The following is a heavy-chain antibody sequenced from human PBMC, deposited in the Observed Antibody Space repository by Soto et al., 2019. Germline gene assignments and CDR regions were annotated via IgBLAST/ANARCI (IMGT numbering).Heavy chain of an antibody. D-gene: IGHD7-27*01. CDR1: GYTFSSYA. Sequence: QVHLVQSGAEVRKPGASVKVSCKASGYTFSSYAMHWVRQAPGQRLEWMGWINAGYGNTKSSQKFQDRVTISRDTPASTAYMELTSLRSEDTAVYYCARDTGDGTFAFWGQEPWSPSPQ. J-gene: IGHJ4*01. V-gene: IGHV1-3*01. CDR2: INAGYGNT. CDR3: ARDTGDGTFAF.